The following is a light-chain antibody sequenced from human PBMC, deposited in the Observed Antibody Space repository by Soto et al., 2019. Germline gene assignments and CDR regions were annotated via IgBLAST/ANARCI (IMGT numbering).Light chain of an antibody. Sequence: QSVLMQPPSASGAPGQSVTISCSGGSSNIGGNSVSWYLQLPGTAPKLLIFSDYQRPSGVPDRFSGSKSGTSASLDINGLRSEDEADYFRAAWDASLNGLIFGGGTKLTVL. CDR1: SSNIGGNS. J-gene: IGLJ2*01. CDR3: AAWDASLNGLI. V-gene: IGLV1-44*01. CDR2: SDY.